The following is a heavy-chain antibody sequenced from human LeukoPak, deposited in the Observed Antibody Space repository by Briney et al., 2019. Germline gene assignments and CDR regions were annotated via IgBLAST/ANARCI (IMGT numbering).Heavy chain of an antibody. CDR1: GYSLTSGYY. J-gene: IGHJ4*02. D-gene: IGHD3-10*01. Sequence: SSETLSLTCTVSGYSLTSGYYWGWIRQPPGKGLEGIGSIYHSGSTYYNPSLKHLVTISVDTSKNQFSLKLSSVTAADTAVYYWARDNYGSGSYYRDYWGQGTLVTVSS. CDR3: ARDNYGSGSYYRDY. V-gene: IGHV4-38-2*02. CDR2: IYHSGST.